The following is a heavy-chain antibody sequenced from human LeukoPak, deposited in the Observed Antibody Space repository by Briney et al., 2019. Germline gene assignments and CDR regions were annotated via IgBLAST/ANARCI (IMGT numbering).Heavy chain of an antibody. V-gene: IGHV4-39*07. CDR3: AKSTYYYDTFVNAFDL. CDR2: IYYGGST. Sequence: PSESLSLTCTVSGGSISSYYWGWIRQPPGKGLEWIGSIYYGGSTYYNASLRSRVTTSVDTSKNQFSLKLSSVTAADTAVYYCAKSTYYYDTFVNAFDLWGQGTVVTVSS. J-gene: IGHJ3*01. D-gene: IGHD3-22*01. CDR1: GGSISSYY.